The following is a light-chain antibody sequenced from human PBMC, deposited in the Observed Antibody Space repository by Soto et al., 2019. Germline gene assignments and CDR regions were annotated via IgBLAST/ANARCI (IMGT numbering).Light chain of an antibody. CDR1: QDITKH. CDR3: QQYDDLPLT. Sequence: DIQMTQSPSSLSASVGDRVTITCQASQDITKHLKWYQVKPGKAPKILIYGASNLKTGVPSRFSGSGSGTYFTFTINSLQPEDIAAYYCQQYDDLPLTFGGGTKVDIK. V-gene: IGKV1-33*01. J-gene: IGKJ4*01. CDR2: GAS.